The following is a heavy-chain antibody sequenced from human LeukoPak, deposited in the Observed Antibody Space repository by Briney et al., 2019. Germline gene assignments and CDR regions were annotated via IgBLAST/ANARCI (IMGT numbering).Heavy chain of an antibody. V-gene: IGHV3-11*04. CDR3: ARQGKWLRVFDY. Sequence: GGSLRLSCAASGFTFSDYYMSWIRQAPGKGLEWVSYISSSGSTIYYADSVKGRFTISRDNAKNSLYRQMNSLRAEGTAVYYCARQGKWLRVFDYWGQGTLVTVSS. D-gene: IGHD6-19*01. J-gene: IGHJ4*02. CDR2: ISSSGSTI. CDR1: GFTFSDYY.